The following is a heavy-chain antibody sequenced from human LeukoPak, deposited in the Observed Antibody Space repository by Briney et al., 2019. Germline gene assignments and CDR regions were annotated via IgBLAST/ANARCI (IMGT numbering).Heavy chain of an antibody. V-gene: IGHV1-69*05. CDR3: ARDSDYYDSSVGYAFDI. J-gene: IGHJ3*02. Sequence: ASVKVFCKASGGTFSSYAISWVRQAPGQGLEWMGGIIPIFGTANYAQKFQGRVTITTDESTSTAYMELSSLRSEDTAVYYCARDSDYYDSSVGYAFDIWGQGTMVTVSS. D-gene: IGHD3-22*01. CDR2: IIPIFGTA. CDR1: GGTFSSYA.